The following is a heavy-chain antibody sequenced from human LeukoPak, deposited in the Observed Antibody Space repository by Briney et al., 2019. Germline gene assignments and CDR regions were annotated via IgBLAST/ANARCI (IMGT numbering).Heavy chain of an antibody. D-gene: IGHD3-16*01. Sequence: GGSLRLSCAASGFTFSSYTMSWVRQAPGKGVEWVSFIYSDNTHYSDSVKGRFTISRDNSKNTLYLQMNSLRAEDTAVYYCAKIPQVATYTVPNFDFWGQGTLVTVSS. J-gene: IGHJ4*02. V-gene: IGHV3-23*03. CDR1: GFTFSSYT. CDR3: AKIPQVATYTVPNFDF. CDR2: IYSDNT.